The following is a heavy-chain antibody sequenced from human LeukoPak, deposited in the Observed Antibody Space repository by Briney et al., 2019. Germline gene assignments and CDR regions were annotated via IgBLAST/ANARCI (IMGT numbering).Heavy chain of an antibody. CDR2: IKSKTDGGTT. J-gene: IGHJ4*02. Sequence: GGSLRLSCAASGFIFSDAWMSWVRQAPGKGLEWVGRIKSKTDGGTTDYAAPVKGRFTISRDDSKNTLYLQMNSLKTEDTAVYYCTTYDFWSGYYEDYWGQGTLVTVSS. CDR1: GFIFSDAW. V-gene: IGHV3-15*01. CDR3: TTYDFWSGYYEDY. D-gene: IGHD3-3*01.